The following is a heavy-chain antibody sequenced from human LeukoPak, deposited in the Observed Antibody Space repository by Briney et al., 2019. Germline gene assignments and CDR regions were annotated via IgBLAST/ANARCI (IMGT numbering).Heavy chain of an antibody. V-gene: IGHV3-7*01. CDR2: IKQDGREK. CDR3: ARERVVTRYFDY. J-gene: IGHJ4*02. CDR1: GFSFSNHW. Sequence: PGGSLRLSCAASGFSFSNHWMIWVRQAPGKGLEWVASIKQDGREKYYADSVKGRFTISRDNAKNSLYLQMNSLRAEDTAVYYCARERVVTRYFDYWGQGTQVTVSS.